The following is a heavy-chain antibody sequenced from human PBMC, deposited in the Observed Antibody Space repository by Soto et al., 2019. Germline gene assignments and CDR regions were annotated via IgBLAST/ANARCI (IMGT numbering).Heavy chain of an antibody. Sequence: QVQLVQSGAEVRKPGSSVKVSCKASGSTFSSYTVNWVRQAPGQGLEWIGRIIPILGITNYARRFQGRVTITADRSTTTADMELTRLTSEDTAVYYCARRRYCGADCYSKFYYGMDVWGQGTTVTFSS. V-gene: IGHV1-69*02. CDR2: IIPILGIT. CDR1: GSTFSSYT. J-gene: IGHJ6*02. D-gene: IGHD2-21*02. CDR3: ARRRYCGADCYSKFYYGMDV.